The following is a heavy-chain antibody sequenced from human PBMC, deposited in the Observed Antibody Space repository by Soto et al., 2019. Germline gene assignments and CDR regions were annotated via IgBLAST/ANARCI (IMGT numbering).Heavy chain of an antibody. CDR3: ARQGFGALHGLVDV. Sequence: QVLLQESGPGLVKPSETLSLSCTVSGDSISSYYWGWIRQPPGKEMEWIGYVSPIWGSAYNPSLXSXXXIXXXPXXXXXXXELPXXXAXDTXVYXCARQGFGALHGLVDVWGQGTTVTVSS. CDR2: VSPIWGS. D-gene: IGHD3-10*01. V-gene: IGHV4-59*08. CDR1: GDSISSYY. J-gene: IGHJ6*02.